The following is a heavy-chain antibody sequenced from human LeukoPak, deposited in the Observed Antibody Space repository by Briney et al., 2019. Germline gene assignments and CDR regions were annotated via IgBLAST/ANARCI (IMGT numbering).Heavy chain of an antibody. V-gene: IGHV3-7*03. CDR3: ARDNAVFFGDYRWYYYGMDV. J-gene: IGHJ6*02. CDR2: IKQDGSEK. CDR1: GFTFSSYW. Sequence: GGSLRHSCAASGFTFSSYWMSWVRQAPGKGLEWVANIKQDGSEKYYVDSVKGRFTISRDNAKNSLYLQMNSLRAEDTAVYYCARDNAVFFGDYRWYYYGMDVWGQGTTVTVSS. D-gene: IGHD4-17*01.